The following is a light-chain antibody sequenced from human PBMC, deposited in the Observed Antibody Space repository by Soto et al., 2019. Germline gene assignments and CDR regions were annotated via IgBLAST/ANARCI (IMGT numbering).Light chain of an antibody. J-gene: IGKJ5*01. CDR3: QQLHGYPIT. Sequence: EIVLTQSPGTLSVSPGDRVTLSCRASQSISINLSWYQHKPGQAPRLLIHGASTRATGVPARISGSGSGTEFTLTISSLQPEDFATYYCQQLHGYPITFGQGTRLEI. CDR2: GAS. V-gene: IGKV3D-15*01. CDR1: QSISIN.